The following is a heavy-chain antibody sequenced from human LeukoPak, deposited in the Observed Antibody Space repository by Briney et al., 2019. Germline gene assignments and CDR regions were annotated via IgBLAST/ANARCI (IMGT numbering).Heavy chain of an antibody. CDR2: IYSGGST. D-gene: IGHD3-10*01. Sequence: AGGSLRLSCAASGFTFSNYWMSWARQAPGKGHECVSVIYSGGSTYYADSVQGRFTISRDNSNTLYLQMNSLRAEDTAVYYCAKLDYGSGSYFDYWGQGTLVTVSS. V-gene: IGHV3-53*01. CDR3: AKLDYGSGSYFDY. CDR1: GFTFSNYW. J-gene: IGHJ4*02.